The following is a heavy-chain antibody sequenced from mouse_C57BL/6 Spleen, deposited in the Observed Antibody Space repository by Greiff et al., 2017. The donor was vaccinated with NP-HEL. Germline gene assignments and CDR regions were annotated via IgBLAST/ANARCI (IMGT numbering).Heavy chain of an antibody. CDR1: GYSITSGYY. CDR3: ARWDYGSSYYFDY. CDR2: ISYDGSN. V-gene: IGHV3-6*01. D-gene: IGHD1-1*01. J-gene: IGHJ2*01. Sequence: EVHLVESGPGLVKPSQSLSLTCSVTGYSITSGYYWNWIRQFPGNKLEWMGYISYDGSNNYNPSLKNRISITRDTSKNQFFLKLNSVTTEDTATYYCARWDYGSSYYFDYWGQGTTLTVSS.